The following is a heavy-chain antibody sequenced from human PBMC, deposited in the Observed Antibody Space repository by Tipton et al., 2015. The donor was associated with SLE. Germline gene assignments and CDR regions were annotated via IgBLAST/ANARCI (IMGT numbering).Heavy chain of an antibody. V-gene: IGHV3-23*03. CDR3: ARDFLDLGYYYMDV. CDR2: IYAGYST. D-gene: IGHD3/OR15-3a*01. Sequence: SLRLSCVASGFTFGDYAMHWVRQVPGKGLEWVSVIYAGYSTYYADSVRGRFTISRDNSKSTLYLQMNSLRVEDTAVYYCARDFLDLGYYYMDVWGKGTPVTVSS. CDR1: GFTFGDYA. J-gene: IGHJ6*03.